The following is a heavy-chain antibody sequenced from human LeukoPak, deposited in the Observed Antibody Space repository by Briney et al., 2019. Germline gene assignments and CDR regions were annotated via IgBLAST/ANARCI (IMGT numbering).Heavy chain of an antibody. V-gene: IGHV1-46*01. D-gene: IGHD6-19*01. CDR3: ASSLAVAGPRDY. Sequence: ASVKVSCKASGYTFTSFYMHWVRQAPGQGLEWMGIINPSGGSTSYAKTFQGRVTMTRDTSTSTVYMELSSLRSEDTAVYYCASSLAVAGPRDYWGQGTLVTVSS. CDR1: GYTFTSFY. J-gene: IGHJ4*02. CDR2: INPSGGST.